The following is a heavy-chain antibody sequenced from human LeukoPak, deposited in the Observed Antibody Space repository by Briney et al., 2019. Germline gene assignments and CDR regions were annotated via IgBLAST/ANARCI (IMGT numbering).Heavy chain of an antibody. J-gene: IGHJ4*02. CDR2: ISSSSSYI. D-gene: IGHD5-24*01. Sequence: KPGGSLRLSCAASGFTFSSYSMNWVRQAPGKGLEWVSSISSSSSYIYYADSVKGRFTISRDNAKNSLYLQMNSLRAEDTAVYYCAREGGDGYNYRMGYFDYWGQGTLVTVSS. CDR3: AREGGDGYNYRMGYFDY. CDR1: GFTFSSYS. V-gene: IGHV3-21*01.